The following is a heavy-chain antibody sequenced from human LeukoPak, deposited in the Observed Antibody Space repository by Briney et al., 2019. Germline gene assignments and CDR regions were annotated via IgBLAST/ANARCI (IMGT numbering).Heavy chain of an antibody. V-gene: IGHV3-7*05. CDR3: ASGWFDC. CDR1: GFTFSSYW. D-gene: IGHD2-2*03. CDR2: IKQDGTAK. Sequence: PAGSLRLSCAASGFTFSSYWMTWVRQAPGKGLEWVANIKQDGTAKYYVDSVKGRFTISRDNAKNSLYLQMNSLRAEDTAVYYCASGWFDCWGQGTLVTVYS. J-gene: IGHJ4*02.